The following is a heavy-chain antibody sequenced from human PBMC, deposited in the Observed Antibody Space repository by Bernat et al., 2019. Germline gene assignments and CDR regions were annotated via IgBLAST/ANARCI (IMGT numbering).Heavy chain of an antibody. CDR3: ARAYSSSWYDY. V-gene: IGHV3-48*01. CDR1: GFTFRTYS. Sequence: EVQLVESGGGLVPPGGSLRLSCAASGFTFRTYSMNWVRQAPGRGLEGVSYISSSSCNIYYADSVKGLFTISRDNAKNSVYLQMNSLRAEETAVYYCARAYSSSWYDYWGQGTLVTVSS. D-gene: IGHD6-13*01. CDR2: ISSSSCNI. J-gene: IGHJ4*02.